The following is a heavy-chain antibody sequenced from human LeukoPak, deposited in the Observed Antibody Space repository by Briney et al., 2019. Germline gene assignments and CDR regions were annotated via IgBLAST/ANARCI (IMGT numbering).Heavy chain of an antibody. CDR2: FDPKDGET. CDR1: GYTLTELS. CDR3: ATVIGGGVYDSTRLGSYYFDY. Sequence: ASVKVSCKVSGYTLTELSMHWVRQAPGKGLEWMGGFDPKDGETIYAQKFQGRVTMTEDTSTDTAYMELSSLRSEDTAVYYCATVIGGGVYDSTRLGSYYFDYWGQGTLVTVSS. V-gene: IGHV1-24*01. D-gene: IGHD3-22*01. J-gene: IGHJ4*02.